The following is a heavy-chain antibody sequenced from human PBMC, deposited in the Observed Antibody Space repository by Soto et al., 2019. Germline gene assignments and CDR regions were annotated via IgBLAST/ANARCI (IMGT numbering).Heavy chain of an antibody. V-gene: IGHV1-8*01. CDR2: MNPKSANT. CDR3: ARSPSWETTVTPYYFDY. CDR1: RYTFISYD. J-gene: IGHJ4*01. D-gene: IGHD4-4*01. Sequence: GASVKVSCKASRYTFISYDINWVRQATGQGLEWMGWMNPKSANTGYAQNFQGRVTMTRNTSIGTAYMELSSLRSEDTAVYYCARSPSWETTVTPYYFDYWG.